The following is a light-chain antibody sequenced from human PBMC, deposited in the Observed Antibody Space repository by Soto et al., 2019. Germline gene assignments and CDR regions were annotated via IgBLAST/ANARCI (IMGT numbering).Light chain of an antibody. CDR1: NYNIGSKY. V-gene: IGLV1-47*01. CDR2: RNN. Sequence: QLVLTQPPSASGTPGQRVTISCSGSNYNIGSKYVYWYQQLPGTAPKLLLYRNNQRPSGVPDRFSGSKSGTSASLAISGLRSEDEADYYCAAWDNSLVGGPAFGGGTKLTVL. CDR3: AAWDNSLVGGPA. J-gene: IGLJ2*01.